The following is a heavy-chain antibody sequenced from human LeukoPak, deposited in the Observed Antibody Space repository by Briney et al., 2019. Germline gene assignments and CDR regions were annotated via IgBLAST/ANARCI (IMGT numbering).Heavy chain of an antibody. J-gene: IGHJ4*02. Sequence: ASVKVSCKASGYAFTSFDMNWVRQATGQGLEWMGWMTPDTGNTGFAQSFQGRVTLTWNASIRTAYMELNNLTSEDTAVYFCAREWLGQSSPFDHWXQGTLVTVSS. CDR1: GYAFTSFD. V-gene: IGHV1-8*01. CDR3: AREWLGQSSPFDH. D-gene: IGHD5-12*01. CDR2: MTPDTGNT.